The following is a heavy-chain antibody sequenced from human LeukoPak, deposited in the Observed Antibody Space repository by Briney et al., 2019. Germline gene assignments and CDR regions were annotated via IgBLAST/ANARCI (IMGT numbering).Heavy chain of an antibody. CDR1: GFTFSSYS. J-gene: IGHJ4*02. V-gene: IGHV3-48*01. Sequence: PGGSLRLSCAASGFTFSSYSMNWVRQAPGKGLEWVSYISSSSSTIYYADSVKGRFTISRDNAKNSLYLQMNSLRAEDTAVYYCAKPWMVRGVYYFDYWGQGTLVTVSS. D-gene: IGHD3-10*01. CDR2: ISSSSSTI. CDR3: AKPWMVRGVYYFDY.